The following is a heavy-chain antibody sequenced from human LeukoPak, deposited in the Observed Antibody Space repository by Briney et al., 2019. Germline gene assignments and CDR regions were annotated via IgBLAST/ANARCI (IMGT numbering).Heavy chain of an antibody. J-gene: IGHJ5*02. CDR1: GGSISSYY. CDR2: IYYSGST. Sequence: SETLSLTCTVSGGSISSYYWSWIRQPPGKGLEWIGYIYYSGSTNYNPSLKSRVTISVDTSKNQFSLKLSSVTAADTAVYYCARSPPRWWFGPWGQGTLVTVSS. CDR3: ARSPPRWWFGP. V-gene: IGHV4-59*01.